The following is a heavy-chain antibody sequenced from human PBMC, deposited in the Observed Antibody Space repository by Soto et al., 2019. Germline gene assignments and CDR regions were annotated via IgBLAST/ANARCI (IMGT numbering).Heavy chain of an antibody. V-gene: IGHV1-69*06. CDR3: ASAYCGGDCYSTDNWFDP. J-gene: IGHJ5*02. CDR1: GGTFSSYA. Sequence: GASVKVSCKASGGTFSSYAISWVRQAPGQGLEWMGGIIPIFGTANYAQKFQGRVTITADKSTSTAYMELSSLRSEDTAVYYCASAYCGGDCYSTDNWFDPWGQGTLVTVSS. D-gene: IGHD2-21*02. CDR2: IIPIFGTA.